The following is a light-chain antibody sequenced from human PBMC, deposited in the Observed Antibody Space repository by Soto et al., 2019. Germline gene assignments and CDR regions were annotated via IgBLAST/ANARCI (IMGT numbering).Light chain of an antibody. CDR1: QSVTDW. Sequence: DIQMTQSPSTLSASVGDRVTLTCRASQSVTDWLAWYQQKPGEAPKVLIYKASNLESGVPSRFSGSGFGTEFILTISSLQPDDSAVYYCHQYNTFPPYTFGQGTKLEI. J-gene: IGKJ2*01. V-gene: IGKV1-5*03. CDR3: HQYNTFPPYT. CDR2: KAS.